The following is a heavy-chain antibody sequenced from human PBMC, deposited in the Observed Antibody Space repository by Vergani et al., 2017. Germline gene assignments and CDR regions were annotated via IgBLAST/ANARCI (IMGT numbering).Heavy chain of an antibody. Sequence: EVQLLESGGDLVQPGGSLRLSCAASGFTFIMHAMSWVRQAPGKGLEWVSYISSSGSTIYYADSVKGRFTISRDNAKNSLYLDMSSLRAEDTAVYYCVRDVRVSRTWGQGTLVAVSS. CDR2: ISSSGSTI. V-gene: IGHV3-48*03. CDR1: GFTFIMHA. J-gene: IGHJ3*01. CDR3: VRDVRVSRT.